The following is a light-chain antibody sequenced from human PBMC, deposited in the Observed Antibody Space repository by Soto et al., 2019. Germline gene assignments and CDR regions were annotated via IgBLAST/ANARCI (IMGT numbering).Light chain of an antibody. J-gene: IGLJ3*02. CDR2: EVS. CDR1: SSDVGGYNY. Sequence: QSVLAQPASVSGSPGQSITISCTGTSSDVGGYNYVSWYQQHPGKAPKLMIYEVSHRPSGVSDRFSGSKSGNTASLTISGLQADDEADYYCSSHRSSNIRVLGGGTKLTVL. CDR3: SSHRSSNIRV. V-gene: IGLV2-14*01.